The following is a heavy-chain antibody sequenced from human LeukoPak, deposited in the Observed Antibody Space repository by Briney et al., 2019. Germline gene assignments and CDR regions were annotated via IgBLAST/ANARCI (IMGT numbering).Heavy chain of an antibody. CDR3: ARDAAAGRDGYNFDY. J-gene: IGHJ4*02. V-gene: IGHV1-18*01. Sequence: ASVKVSCKASGYTFSSYGITWVRQAPGQGLDWMGWISGYNGNTIYTQTLQGRVTMTTDTSTSTAYMELWSLRSDDTAVYYCARDAAAGRDGYNFDYWGQGTLVTVSS. CDR1: GYTFSSYG. CDR2: ISGYNGNT. D-gene: IGHD5-24*01.